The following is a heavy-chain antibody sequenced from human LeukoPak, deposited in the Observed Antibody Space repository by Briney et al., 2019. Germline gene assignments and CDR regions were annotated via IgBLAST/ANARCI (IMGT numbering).Heavy chain of an antibody. D-gene: IGHD2-21*01. J-gene: IGHJ5*02. CDR3: ARSVARGQFDP. CDR2: MNPDSGNT. V-gene: IGHV1-8*03. CDR1: GYTFTSYD. Sequence: ASVKVSCKASGYTFTSYDINWVRQATGQGLEWMGWMNPDSGNTGYAQKFQGRVTITRNTSISTAYMELSSLRSEDTAVYYCARSVARGQFDPWGQGTLVTVSS.